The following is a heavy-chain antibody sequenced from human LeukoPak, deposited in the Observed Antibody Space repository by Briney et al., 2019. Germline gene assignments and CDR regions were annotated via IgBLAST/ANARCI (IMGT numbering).Heavy chain of an antibody. V-gene: IGHV3-23*01. CDR2: ISGSGGST. Sequence: QSGGSLRLSCAASGFTFSSYAMSWVRQAPGKGLEWVSAISGSGGSTYYADSVKGRFTISRDNSKNTLYLQMNSLRAEDTAVYYCARESPLPSSGWRHDAFDIWGQGTMVTVSS. CDR3: ARESPLPSSGWRHDAFDI. D-gene: IGHD6-19*01. CDR1: GFTFSSYA. J-gene: IGHJ3*02.